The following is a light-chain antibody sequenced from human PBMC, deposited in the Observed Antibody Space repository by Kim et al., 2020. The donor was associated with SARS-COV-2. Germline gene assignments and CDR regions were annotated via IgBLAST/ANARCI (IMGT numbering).Light chain of an antibody. J-gene: IGLJ3*02. V-gene: IGLV3-21*04. CDR2: YDS. CDR3: QVWDRSSDHPV. Sequence: PGKTARITWGGNNIGSKSVHWYQQKPGQAPVLVIYYDSDRPSGIPERFSGSNSGNTATLTISRVEAGDEADYYCQVWDRSSDHPVFGGVTQLTVL. CDR1: NIGSKS.